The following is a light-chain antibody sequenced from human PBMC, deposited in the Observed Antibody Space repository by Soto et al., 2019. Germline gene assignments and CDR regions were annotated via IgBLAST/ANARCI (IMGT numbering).Light chain of an antibody. Sequence: ENVLTQSPGTLSLSQGERVTLSCRASQSVSSSYLAWYQQKSGQAPRLLVYGASIRAIGIPDRFSGSGSGTDFTLTISGLEPEDFAVYYCQQYGSSYTFGQGTKLEIK. J-gene: IGKJ2*01. CDR3: QQYGSSYT. V-gene: IGKV3-20*01. CDR1: QSVSSSY. CDR2: GAS.